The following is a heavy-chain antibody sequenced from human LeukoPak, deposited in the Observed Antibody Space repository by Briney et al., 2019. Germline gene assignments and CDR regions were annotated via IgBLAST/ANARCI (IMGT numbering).Heavy chain of an antibody. CDR2: IIPIFGTA. CDR3: AGKTGEISDFDY. CDR1: GGTFSSYA. V-gene: IGHV1-69*05. D-gene: IGHD7-27*01. Sequence: SVKVSCKASGGTFSSYAISWVRQAPGQGLEWMGGIIPIFGTANYAQKFQGRVTITTDESTSTAYMELSSLRSEDTAVYYCAGKTGEISDFDYWGQGTLVTVSS. J-gene: IGHJ4*02.